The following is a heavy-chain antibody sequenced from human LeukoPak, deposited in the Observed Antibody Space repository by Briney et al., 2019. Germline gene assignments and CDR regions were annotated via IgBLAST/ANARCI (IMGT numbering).Heavy chain of an antibody. Sequence: GGSLRLSCAASGFTFSSYSMNWVRQAPGKGLEWVSSISSSSSYIYYADSVKGRFTISRDNAKNSLYLQMNSLRAEDTAVYYCARDGMVRGVIILPDYWGQGTLVTVSS. V-gene: IGHV3-21*01. CDR1: GFTFSSYS. J-gene: IGHJ4*02. D-gene: IGHD3-10*01. CDR3: ARDGMVRGVIILPDY. CDR2: ISSSSSYI.